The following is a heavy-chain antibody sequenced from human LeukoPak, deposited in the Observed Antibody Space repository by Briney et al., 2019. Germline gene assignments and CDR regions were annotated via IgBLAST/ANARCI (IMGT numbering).Heavy chain of an antibody. CDR2: ISGSGGST. CDR3: AKDGGVGAATNHYYGMDV. V-gene: IGHV3-23*01. D-gene: IGHD1-26*01. Sequence: GGSLRLSRAASGFTFSSYAMSWVRQAPGKGLEWVSAISGSGGSTYYADSVKGRFTISRDNSKNTLYLQMNSLRAEDTAVYYCAKDGGVGAATNHYYGMDVWGQGTTVTVSS. J-gene: IGHJ6*02. CDR1: GFTFSSYA.